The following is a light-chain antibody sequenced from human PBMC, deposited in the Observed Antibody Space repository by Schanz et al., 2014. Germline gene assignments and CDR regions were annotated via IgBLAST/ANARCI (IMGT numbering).Light chain of an antibody. CDR2: AAS. V-gene: IGKV1-33*01. J-gene: IGKJ2*01. CDR1: QGISNF. CDR3: QQYDYRPYT. Sequence: DTQLPQSPSSLSASVGDRVTITCQARQGISNFLNWYQQKPGKAPNLLIYAASSLQSWVPSRFSGSGSGTEFTLTISSLQPEDVATYYCQQYDYRPYTFGQGTKLEIQ.